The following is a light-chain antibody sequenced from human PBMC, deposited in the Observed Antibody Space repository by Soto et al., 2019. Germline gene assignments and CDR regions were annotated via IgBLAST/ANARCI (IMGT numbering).Light chain of an antibody. J-gene: IGLJ3*02. CDR2: DVS. CDR1: SSDVGGYHY. CDR3: CSYAGSYSWV. Sequence: QSVLTQPRSVSGSPGQSVTISCSGTSSDVGGYHYVSWYHQHPGKAPKLMIYDVSKRPSGVPDRFSGSKSGNTASLTISGLQAEDEADYYCCSYAGSYSWVFGGGTKLTVL. V-gene: IGLV2-11*01.